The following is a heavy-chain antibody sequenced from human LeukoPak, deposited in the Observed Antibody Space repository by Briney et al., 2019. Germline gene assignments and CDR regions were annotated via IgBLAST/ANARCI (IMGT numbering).Heavy chain of an antibody. J-gene: IGHJ4*02. V-gene: IGHV3-30*02. CDR3: AKDGYDILTGYPDFDY. Sequence: PGGSLRLSCAASGFTFSSYGMHWVRQAPGKGLEWVAFIRYDGSNKYYADSVKGRFTISRDNSKNTLYLQMNSLRAEDTAVYYCAKDGYDILTGYPDFDYWGQGTLVTVSS. D-gene: IGHD3-9*01. CDR2: IRYDGSNK. CDR1: GFTFSSYG.